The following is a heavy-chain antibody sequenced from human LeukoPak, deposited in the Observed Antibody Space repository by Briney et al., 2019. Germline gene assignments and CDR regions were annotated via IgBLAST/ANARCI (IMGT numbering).Heavy chain of an antibody. D-gene: IGHD1-26*01. CDR3: AKASSRYSGSYDAFDI. Sequence: GGSLRLSCAVSGFTFSSYAMSWVRQAPGKGLEWVSGISGSGGSIYYADSVKGRFTISRDNSKNTLYLQMNSLRAEDTAVYYCAKASSRYSGSYDAFDIWGQGTMVTVSS. CDR2: ISGSGGSI. V-gene: IGHV3-23*01. CDR1: GFTFSSYA. J-gene: IGHJ3*02.